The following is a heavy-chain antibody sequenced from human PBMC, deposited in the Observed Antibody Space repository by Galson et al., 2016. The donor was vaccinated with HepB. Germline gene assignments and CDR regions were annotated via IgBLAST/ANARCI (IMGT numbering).Heavy chain of an antibody. V-gene: IGHV6-1*01. CDR1: GDSVSGNRVS. CDR3: ARGGFGAEVADFHY. J-gene: IGHJ4*02. CDR2: TYYRSKWYY. Sequence: CAISGDSVSGNRVSWNWIRQSPSRGLEWLGRTYYRSKWYYDSAVSVKSRIMINPDTSRNLLSLQLNSVTPKDSAVYFCARGGFGAEVADFHYWGQGSLVTVSS. D-gene: IGHD6-19*01.